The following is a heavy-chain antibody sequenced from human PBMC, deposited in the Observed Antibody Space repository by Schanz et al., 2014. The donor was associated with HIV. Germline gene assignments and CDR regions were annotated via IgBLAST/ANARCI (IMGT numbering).Heavy chain of an antibody. V-gene: IGHV1-2*02. CDR2: INPNSGGT. CDR1: GYTFIDYY. D-gene: IGHD3-3*02. J-gene: IGHJ6*02. CDR3: ARAAFSSEYYYGMDV. Sequence: VQLVQSGAEVKEPGASVKVSCKASGYTFIDYYVHWVRQAPGQGLEWMGWINPNSGGTNYAQKFQGRVTLTRDTSISTAYMELSRLRSDDTAVYFCARAAFSSEYYYGMDVWGQGTTVTVSS.